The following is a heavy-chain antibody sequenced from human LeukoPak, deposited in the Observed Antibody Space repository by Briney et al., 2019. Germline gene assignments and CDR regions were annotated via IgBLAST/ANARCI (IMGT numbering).Heavy chain of an antibody. V-gene: IGHV3-74*01. CDR3: AKPGIASYYFDY. J-gene: IGHJ4*02. CDR2: INSVGSST. Sequence: GGSLRLSCTASGFIFSTYWMHWVRQAPGKGLVWVSRINSVGSSTNYADSVKGRFTISRDNAKNMLYLQMNSLRAEDTAVYYCAKPGIASYYFDYWGQGTLVTVSS. D-gene: IGHD7-27*01. CDR1: GFIFSTYW.